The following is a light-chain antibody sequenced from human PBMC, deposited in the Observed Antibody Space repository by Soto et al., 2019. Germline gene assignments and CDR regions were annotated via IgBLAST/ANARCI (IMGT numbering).Light chain of an antibody. CDR2: VAS. J-gene: IGKJ1*01. Sequence: EIVMTQSPATLSVSPGERATLSCRASQSVSTNLAWYQQKPGQAPRLLIYVASTRATGIPARFSCSGSGTEFSLTISSLQAEDFAVYYCQQYNNWPRTFGQGTKVEIK. V-gene: IGKV3-15*01. CDR1: QSVSTN. CDR3: QQYNNWPRT.